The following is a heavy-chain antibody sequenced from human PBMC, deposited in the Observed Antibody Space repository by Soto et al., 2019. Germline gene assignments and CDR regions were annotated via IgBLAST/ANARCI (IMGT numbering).Heavy chain of an antibody. CDR2: IYYSGST. J-gene: IGHJ4*02. V-gene: IGHV4-30-4*01. Sequence: QVQLQESGPGLVKPSQTLSLTCTVSGGSISSADYFWSLIRQLPGKGLEGIGLIYYSGSTSYNPSLKSRVTISVDTPKNQFSLNLSSVTAADTAVYYCARVGEENCSGGSCYYFDHWGQGTLVTVSS. D-gene: IGHD2-15*01. CDR3: ARVGEENCSGGSCYYFDH. CDR1: GGSISSADYF.